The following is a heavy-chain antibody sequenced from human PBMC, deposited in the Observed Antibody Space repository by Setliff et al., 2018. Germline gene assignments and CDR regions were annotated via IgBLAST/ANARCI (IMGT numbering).Heavy chain of an antibody. V-gene: IGHV3-15*01. CDR3: TTSPISSGWHSNFDYNMDV. CDR1: GFTFSSSA. Sequence: GGSLRLSCAASGFTFSSSAMAWVRQAPGKGLEWVGRIKRITDSGTTDHAAPVKGRFTVSRDDSISTLYLQMNSLKTEDTAVYYCTTSPISSGWHSNFDYNMDVWGQGTTVTVSS. D-gene: IGHD6-19*01. CDR2: IKRITDSGTT. J-gene: IGHJ6*02.